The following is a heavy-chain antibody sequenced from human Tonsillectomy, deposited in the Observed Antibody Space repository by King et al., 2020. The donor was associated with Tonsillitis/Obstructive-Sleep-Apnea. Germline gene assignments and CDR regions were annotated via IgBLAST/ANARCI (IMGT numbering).Heavy chain of an antibody. D-gene: IGHD3-22*01. CDR3: ARDKTYYYDSSGYFGFDY. V-gene: IGHV3-20*04. J-gene: IGHJ4*02. Sequence: VQLVESGGGVVRPGGSLRLSCAASGFTFDDYGMSWVRQAPGKGLEWVSGINWNGGSTGYADSVKGPFTISRDNAKNSLYLQMNSLRAEDTALYYCARDKTYYYDSSGYFGFDYWGQGTLVTVSS. CDR1: GFTFDDYG. CDR2: INWNGGST.